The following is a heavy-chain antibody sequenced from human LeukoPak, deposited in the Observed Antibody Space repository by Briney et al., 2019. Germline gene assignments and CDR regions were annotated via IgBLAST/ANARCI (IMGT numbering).Heavy chain of an antibody. V-gene: IGHV4-38-2*01. J-gene: IGHJ4*02. CDR3: ARGGYSGYDPFDY. D-gene: IGHD5-12*01. CDR2: IYHSGSA. CDR1: SYSISSGYY. Sequence: SETLSLTCAVSSYSISSGYYWGWIRQPPGKGLEWIGSIYHSGSAYYNPSLKSRVTVSVDTSKNQFSLKLSSVTAADTAVYYCARGGYSGYDPFDYWGQGTLVTVSS.